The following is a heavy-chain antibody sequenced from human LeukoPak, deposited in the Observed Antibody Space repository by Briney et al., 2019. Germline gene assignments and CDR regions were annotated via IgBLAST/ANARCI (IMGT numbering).Heavy chain of an antibody. D-gene: IGHD1-26*01. Sequence: ASVKVSCKASGFTLSNYGFRWVRQAPGKGLEWMGWISAYNGNTNYAQKLQGRVTMTTDTSTSTAYMDLRSLRSDDTAVYYCAGGGATTSFDSWGQKALITVSS. CDR1: GFTLSNYG. CDR3: AGGGATTSFDS. J-gene: IGHJ4*02. CDR2: ISAYNGNT. V-gene: IGHV1-18*01.